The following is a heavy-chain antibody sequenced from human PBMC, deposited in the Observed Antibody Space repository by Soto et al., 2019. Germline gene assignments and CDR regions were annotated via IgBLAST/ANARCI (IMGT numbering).Heavy chain of an antibody. CDR1: GYTFTSYD. CDR2: MNPDSGDT. J-gene: IGHJ4*02. Sequence: QVQLVQSGAEVKKPGASVRVSCKASGYTFTSYDISWVRQATGQGLEWMGWMNPDSGDTGFAQRFQGRVTLTRNTSIRTAYMELSSLRSEDTAVYYCARGRRDYYESGDWVPSGYWGQGTLVTVSS. CDR3: ARGRRDYYESGDWVPSGY. D-gene: IGHD3-22*01. V-gene: IGHV1-8*01.